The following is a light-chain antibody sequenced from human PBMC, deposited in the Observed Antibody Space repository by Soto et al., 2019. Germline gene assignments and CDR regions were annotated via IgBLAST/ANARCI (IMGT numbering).Light chain of an antibody. V-gene: IGKV3-15*01. CDR2: DIS. CDR3: HPYHNRACS. Sequence: EISMTQFPAILSAFPGEGATLSCRAAQDVTTNFAWYQLRRGQPPRLLIYDISTRATGVPARFSGSGSGTEFTLTISDLQSEDFARERGHPYHNRACSFRPGTRLEIK. CDR1: QDVTTN. J-gene: IGKJ5*01.